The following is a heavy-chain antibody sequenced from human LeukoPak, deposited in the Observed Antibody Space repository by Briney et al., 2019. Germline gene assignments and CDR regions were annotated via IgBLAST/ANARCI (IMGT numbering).Heavy chain of an antibody. J-gene: IGHJ4*02. CDR3: AKDNDFWSGYTFDY. D-gene: IGHD3-3*01. Sequence: GSLRLSCAASGFTFSNYAMSWVRLAPGKGLEWVSVISGSGGSTYYADSMKGRFTISRDNSKNTLYLQMSSLRAEDTAVYYCAKDNDFWSGYTFDYWGQGTLVTVSS. CDR2: ISGSGGST. V-gene: IGHV3-23*01. CDR1: GFTFSNYA.